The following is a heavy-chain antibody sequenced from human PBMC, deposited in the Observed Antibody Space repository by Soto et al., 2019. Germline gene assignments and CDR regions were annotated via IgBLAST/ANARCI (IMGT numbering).Heavy chain of an antibody. CDR2: INPNSGGT. D-gene: IGHD2-8*01. J-gene: IGHJ4*02. CDR3: ARDLYCTNGVCYKALNY. V-gene: IGHV1-2*04. Sequence: XSVKVSCNASGYTFTGYYMHLVRHTPGQGLEWMGWINPNSGGTNYAQKFQGWVTMTRDTSISTAYMELSRLRSDDKAVYYCARDLYCTNGVCYKALNYWGQGTLVTVSS. CDR1: GYTFTGYY.